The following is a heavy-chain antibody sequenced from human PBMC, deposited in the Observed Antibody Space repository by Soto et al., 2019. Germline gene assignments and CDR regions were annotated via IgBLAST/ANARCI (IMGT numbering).Heavy chain of an antibody. V-gene: IGHV4-59*01. CDR2: IYYSGST. CDR1: GGSIGSYY. J-gene: IGHJ4*02. CDR3: ARVWGYYFDY. D-gene: IGHD2-21*01. Sequence: PSETLSLTCTVSGGSIGSYYWSWIRQPPGKGLEWIGYIYYSGSTNYNPSLKSRVTISVDTSKNQFSLKLSSVTAADTAVYYCARVWGYYFDYWGQGTLVTVPS.